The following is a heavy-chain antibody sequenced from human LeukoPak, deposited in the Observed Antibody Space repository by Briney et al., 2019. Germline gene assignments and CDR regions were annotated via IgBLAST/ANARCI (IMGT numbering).Heavy chain of an antibody. CDR1: GYTFTGYY. V-gene: IGHV1-2*02. CDR2: INPNSGGT. Sequence: ASVKVSCKASGYTFTGYYMHWVRQAPGQGLEWMGWINPNSGGTNYAQKFQGRVTMTRDTSISTAYMELSRPRSDDTAVYYCAKGRPKVLLWFGELPDMDVWGKGTTVTISS. J-gene: IGHJ6*03. D-gene: IGHD3-10*01. CDR3: AKGRPKVLLWFGELPDMDV.